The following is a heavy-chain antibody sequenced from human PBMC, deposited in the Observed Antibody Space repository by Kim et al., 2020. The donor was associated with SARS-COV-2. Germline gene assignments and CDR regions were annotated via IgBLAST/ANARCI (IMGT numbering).Heavy chain of an antibody. D-gene: IGHD6-13*01. J-gene: IGHJ6*02. V-gene: IGHV4-31*03. CDR2: IYYSGST. CDR1: GGSISSGGYY. CDR3: ARDRGDRSSWYGYYYYGMDV. Sequence: SGTLSLTCTVSGGSISSGGYYWSWIRQHPGKGLEWIGYIYYSGSTYYNPSLKSRVTISVDTSKNQFSLKLSSVTAADTAVYYCARDRGDRSSWYGYYYYGMDVWGQGTTVTVSS.